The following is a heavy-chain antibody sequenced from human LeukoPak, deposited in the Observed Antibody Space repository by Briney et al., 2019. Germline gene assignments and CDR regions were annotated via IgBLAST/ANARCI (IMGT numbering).Heavy chain of an antibody. CDR2: IYTSGST. V-gene: IGHV4-4*07. Sequence: PSETLSLTCTVSGGSISSYYWSWIRQPAGKGLGWIGRIYTSGSTNYNPSLKSRVTMSVDTSKNQFSLKLSSVTAADTAVYYCARERAYYMDVWGKGTTVTVSS. CDR3: ARERAYYMDV. CDR1: GGSISSYY. J-gene: IGHJ6*03.